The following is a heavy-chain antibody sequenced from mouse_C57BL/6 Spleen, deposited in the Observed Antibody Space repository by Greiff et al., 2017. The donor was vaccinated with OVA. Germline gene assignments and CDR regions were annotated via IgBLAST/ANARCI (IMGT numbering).Heavy chain of an antibody. CDR2: ISDGGSYT. D-gene: IGHD2-4*01. Sequence: DVHLVESGGGLVKPGGSLKLSCAASGFTFSSYAMSWVRQTPEKRLEWVATISDGGSYTYYPDNVKGRFTISRDNAKNNLYLQMSHLKSEDTAMYYCARDRVYDYDGNYFDYWGQGTTLTVSS. V-gene: IGHV5-4*01. CDR1: GFTFSSYA. J-gene: IGHJ2*01. CDR3: ARDRVYDYDGNYFDY.